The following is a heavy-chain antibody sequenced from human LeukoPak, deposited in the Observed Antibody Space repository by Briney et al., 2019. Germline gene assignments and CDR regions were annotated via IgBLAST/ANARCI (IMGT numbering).Heavy chain of an antibody. J-gene: IGHJ3*02. CDR2: INPSGGST. V-gene: IGHV1-46*01. CDR3: ASSGGSGWYTGPDAFDI. CDR1: GYTFTSYY. D-gene: IGHD6-19*01. Sequence: ASVKVSCKASGYTFTSYYMHWVRQAPGQGLEWMGIINPSGGSTSYAQKFQGRVTMTRDTSTSTVYMELSSLRSEDTAVYYCASSGGSGWYTGPDAFDIWGQGTMVTVSS.